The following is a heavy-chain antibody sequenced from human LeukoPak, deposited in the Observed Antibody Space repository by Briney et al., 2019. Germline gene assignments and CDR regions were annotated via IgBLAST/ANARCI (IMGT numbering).Heavy chain of an antibody. D-gene: IGHD3-16*01. J-gene: IGHJ5*02. CDR2: NYSSGNS. CDR1: GDSITTNSYW. CDR3: ARRGIWDLQIGNWFDP. Sequence: SESLSLTCSISGDSITTNSYWWPWIRQSPGKGLEWIGTNYSSGNSYYNPSLKSRASISPDTSKNHYSLSLTSVTAADTAVYYCARRGIWDLQIGNWFDPWGQGILVTVSS. V-gene: IGHV4-39*02.